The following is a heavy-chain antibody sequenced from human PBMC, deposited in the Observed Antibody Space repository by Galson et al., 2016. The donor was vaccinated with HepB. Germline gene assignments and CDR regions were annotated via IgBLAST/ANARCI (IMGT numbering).Heavy chain of an antibody. CDR2: ISSGGGRT. J-gene: IGHJ4*02. Sequence: SLRLSCAASGFSFGSYVMSWVRQAPGKGLEWVSAISSGGGRTFYADSVRGRLTISRDNSNNTLYLHMKSLRAEDAAVYHCARDYGFYGSGIPSFFDYWGQGTLVAVSP. CDR1: GFSFGSYV. CDR3: ARDYGFYGSGIPSFFDY. V-gene: IGHV3-23*01. D-gene: IGHD3-10*01.